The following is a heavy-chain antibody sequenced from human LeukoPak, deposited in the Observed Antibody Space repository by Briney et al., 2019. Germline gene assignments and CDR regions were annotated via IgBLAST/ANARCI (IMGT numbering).Heavy chain of an antibody. V-gene: IGHV1-69*04. CDR2: IIPILGIA. Sequence: ASVKVSCKASGGTFSSYAISWVRQAPGQGLEWMGRIIPILGIANYAQKFQGRVTITADKSTSTAYMELSSLRSEDTAVYYCARYYHDSSGYYYGPGWRDAFDIWGQGTMVTVSS. CDR3: ARYYHDSSGYYYGPGWRDAFDI. CDR1: GGTFSSYA. D-gene: IGHD3-22*01. J-gene: IGHJ3*02.